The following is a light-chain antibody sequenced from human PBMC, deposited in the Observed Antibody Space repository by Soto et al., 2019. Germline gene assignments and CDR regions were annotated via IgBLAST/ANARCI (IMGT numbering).Light chain of an antibody. CDR1: QNVRYH. Sequence: DIQLTQAPSSLSASVGDRVSITCRASQNVRYHFNWYRQNPGQAPKLLVSPASILQSGVPSGFSGSGSGTDFTLTISSLQAEDFATYYCHQTFLSPPTFGQGTRVEIK. J-gene: IGKJ1*01. V-gene: IGKV1-39*01. CDR3: HQTFLSPPT. CDR2: PAS.